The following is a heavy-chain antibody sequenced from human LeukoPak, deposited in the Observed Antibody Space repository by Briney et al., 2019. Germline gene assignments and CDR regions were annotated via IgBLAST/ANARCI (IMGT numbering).Heavy chain of an antibody. CDR1: GSNFEDYG. Sequence: GGSLRLSCADSGSNFEDYGMSWVRQAPGEGREWVSGINWNGGDTDYADSVKGRFTISRDNAKNYLYLQMNSLRAEDTALYYCAKSSGSVRHFYYYYMDVWGKGTTVTVSS. D-gene: IGHD1-26*01. V-gene: IGHV3-20*04. CDR3: AKSSGSVRHFYYYYMDV. CDR2: INWNGGDT. J-gene: IGHJ6*03.